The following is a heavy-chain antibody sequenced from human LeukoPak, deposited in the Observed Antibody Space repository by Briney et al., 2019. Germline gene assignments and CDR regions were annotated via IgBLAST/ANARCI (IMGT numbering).Heavy chain of an antibody. V-gene: IGHV1-8*01. D-gene: IGHD6-13*01. CDR2: MDPKNGNT. CDR1: GYSFSTFD. J-gene: IGHJ4*02. CDR3: ARALYTSRSYLATFSPTNFDY. Sequence: ASVKVSCKASGYSFSTFDVNWVRQATGQGLEWMGWMDPKNGNTGYARKFQGRVTMTRDTSISTPYMELSWLRSDDTAVYYCARALYTSRSYLATFSPTNFDYWGQGTLVTVSS.